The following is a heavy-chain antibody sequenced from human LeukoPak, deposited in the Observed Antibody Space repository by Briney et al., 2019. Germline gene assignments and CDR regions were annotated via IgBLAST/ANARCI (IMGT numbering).Heavy chain of an antibody. J-gene: IGHJ6*03. D-gene: IGHD3-3*02. CDR2: INPNSGST. Sequence: ASVKVSCKASGYTFTGYYMHWVRQAPGQGLEWMGWINPNSGSTNYAQKFQGRVTMTRDTSISTAYMELSRLRSDDTAVYYCARLHFNYYMDVWGKGTTVTVSS. CDR1: GYTFTGYY. CDR3: ARLHFNYYMDV. V-gene: IGHV1-2*02.